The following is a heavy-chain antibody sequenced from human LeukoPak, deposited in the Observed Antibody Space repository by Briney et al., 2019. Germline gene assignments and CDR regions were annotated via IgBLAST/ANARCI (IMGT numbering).Heavy chain of an antibody. CDR3: ARDNIMGLNYFDY. D-gene: IGHD3-16*01. V-gene: IGHV4-30-2*01. CDR2: IYHSGST. Sequence: SQTLSLTCAVSGGSISSGGYSWSWIRQPPGKGLEWIGYIYHSGSTYYNPSLKSRVTISVDRSKNQFSLKLSSVTAADTAVYYCARDNIMGLNYFDYWGQGTLVTVSS. CDR1: GGSISSGGYS. J-gene: IGHJ4*02.